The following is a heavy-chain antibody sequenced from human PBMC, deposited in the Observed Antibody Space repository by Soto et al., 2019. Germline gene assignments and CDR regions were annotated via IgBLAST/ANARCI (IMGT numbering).Heavy chain of an antibody. D-gene: IGHD3-3*01. CDR2: ISGSGGST. CDR1: GFTFSSYA. V-gene: IGHV3-23*01. J-gene: IGHJ4*02. CDR3: ANLGQYYDFWSGTDLDFDY. Sequence: EVQLLESGGGLVQPGGSLRLSCAASGFTFSSYAMSWVRQAPGKGLEWVSAISGSGGSTYYADSVKGRFTISRDNSKNTQYLQMNSLRAEDTAVYYCANLGQYYDFWSGTDLDFDYWGQGTLVTVSS.